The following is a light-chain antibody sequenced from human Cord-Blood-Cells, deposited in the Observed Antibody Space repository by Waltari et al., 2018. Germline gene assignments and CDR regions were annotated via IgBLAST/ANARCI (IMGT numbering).Light chain of an antibody. CDR2: AAS. CDR3: QQSYSTPWT. CDR1: QSISSY. V-gene: IGKV1-39*01. J-gene: IGKJ1*01. Sequence: IQMPQSPSSLSASVGDRVPITCRASQSISSYLNWYQQKPGKAPKLLIYAASSLQSGVPSRFSDSGSGTDFTLTISSLQPEDFATYYCQQSYSTPWTFGQGTKVEIK.